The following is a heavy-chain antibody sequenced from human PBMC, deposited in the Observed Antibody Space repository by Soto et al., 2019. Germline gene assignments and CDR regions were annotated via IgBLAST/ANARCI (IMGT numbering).Heavy chain of an antibody. CDR3: ARRYGDPPSAAGFDY. J-gene: IGHJ4*02. CDR1: GYTFTNYG. V-gene: IGHV1-18*01. Sequence: QVQLVQSGAEVQKSGASVKASCKASGYTFTNYGISWVRQAPGQGHEWMGWVSPYNGNRYYAQKFHGRLTLTTDTSTTTAFMELRSLSPGDTAIYYCARRYGDPPSAAGFDYWGQGTLVTVSS. D-gene: IGHD2-21*02. CDR2: VSPYNGNR.